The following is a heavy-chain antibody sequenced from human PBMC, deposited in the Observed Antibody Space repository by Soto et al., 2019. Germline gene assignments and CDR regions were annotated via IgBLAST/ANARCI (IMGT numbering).Heavy chain of an antibody. V-gene: IGHV3-7*04. CDR3: ARGWDLSV. CDR2: IKQDGSDE. D-gene: IGHD1-26*01. Sequence: EVQLVESGGDLVQPGGSLRLSCAASGFTFSAYWMTWVRQAPGKGPEWVANIKQDGSDERYVESVKGRVTISRDNAKNSLYLQMNNLRAEDTAIYYCARGWDLSVWGQGTMVTVSS. J-gene: IGHJ3*01. CDR1: GFTFSAYW.